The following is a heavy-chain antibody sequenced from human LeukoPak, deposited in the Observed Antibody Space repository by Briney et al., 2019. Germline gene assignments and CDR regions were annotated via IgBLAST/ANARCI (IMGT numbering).Heavy chain of an antibody. CDR3: AKAPGYCSSTNPCYYYYGMDV. J-gene: IGHJ6*02. V-gene: IGHV3-30*18. CDR2: ISYDGSNK. Sequence: GRSLRLSCAASGFTFSSYGMHWVRQAPGKGLEWVAVISYDGSNKYYADSVKGRSTISRDNSKNTLYLQMNSLRAEDTAVYYCAKAPGYCSSTNPCYYYYGMDVWGQGTTVTVSS. CDR1: GFTFSSYG. D-gene: IGHD2-2*01.